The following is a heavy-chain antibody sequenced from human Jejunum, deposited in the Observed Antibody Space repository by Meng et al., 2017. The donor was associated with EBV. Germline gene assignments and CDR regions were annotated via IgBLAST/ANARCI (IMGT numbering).Heavy chain of an antibody. J-gene: IGHJ5*02. D-gene: IGHD3-22*01. V-gene: IGHV4-34*01. CDR3: AREARSSGYHPGIGP. CDR1: GGFFSGYY. CDR2: INHSGST. Sequence: QVPPQQWGAGLLKPSETLSLTCAVYGGFFSGYYWSWIRQPPGKGLEWIGEINHSGSTNYNPSLKSRVTISVDTSKNQFSLKLSSVTAADTAVYYCAREARSSGYHPGIGPWGQGTLVTVSS.